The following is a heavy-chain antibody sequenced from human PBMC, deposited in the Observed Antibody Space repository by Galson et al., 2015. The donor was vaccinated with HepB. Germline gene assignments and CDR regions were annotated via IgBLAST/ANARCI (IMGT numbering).Heavy chain of an antibody. Sequence: SVKVSCKASGYTFLSYGVSWVRQAPGQGLEWMGWISGYNYNTHYAQKFQDRITMTTDTYTSTSFMELRSLRPDDPAVYYCARARYSTSPPEYWGQGTLVTVSS. CDR3: ARARYSTSPPEY. D-gene: IGHD6-13*01. V-gene: IGHV1-18*04. CDR2: ISGYNYNT. CDR1: GYTFLSYG. J-gene: IGHJ4*02.